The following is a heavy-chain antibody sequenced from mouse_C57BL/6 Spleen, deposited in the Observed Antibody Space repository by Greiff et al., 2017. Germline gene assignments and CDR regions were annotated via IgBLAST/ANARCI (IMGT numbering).Heavy chain of an antibody. CDR1: YY. CDR3: ARYDYDENYYAMDY. CDR2: IYPGSGNT. V-gene: IGHV1-76*01. Sequence: YYINWVKQRPGQGLEWIARIYPGSGNTYYNEKFKGKATLTAEKSSSTAYMQLSSLTSEDSAVYFCARYDYDENYYAMDYWGQGTSVTVSS. D-gene: IGHD2-4*01. J-gene: IGHJ4*01.